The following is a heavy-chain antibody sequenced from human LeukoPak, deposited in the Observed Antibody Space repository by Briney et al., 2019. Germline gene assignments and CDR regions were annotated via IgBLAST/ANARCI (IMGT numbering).Heavy chain of an antibody. CDR1: GGSISNTNYY. V-gene: IGHV4-39*07. J-gene: IGHJ5*02. CDR3: VDYSPSSGCFDP. CDR2: INYGGST. Sequence: SETLSLTCTVSGGSISNTNYYWGWIRQPPGKGLEWIGSINYGGSTHYNPSLKSRVTISLDTSKSQFSLKLGSVIAADTAVYYCVDYSPSSGCFDPWGQGTLVTISS. D-gene: IGHD4/OR15-4a*01.